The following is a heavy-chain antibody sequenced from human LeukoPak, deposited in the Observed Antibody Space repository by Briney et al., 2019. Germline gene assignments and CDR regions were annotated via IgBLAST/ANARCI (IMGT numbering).Heavy chain of an antibody. CDR2: INPNSSGT. Sequence: EASVKVSCKASGYTFTGYYMHWVRQAPGQGLEWMGWINPNSSGTNYAQKFQGRVTMTRDTSISTAYMELSRLRSDDTAVYYCARGYCSSTSCYTEYYYYYMDVWGKGTTVTVSS. D-gene: IGHD2-2*02. CDR3: ARGYCSSTSCYTEYYYYYMDV. V-gene: IGHV1-2*02. J-gene: IGHJ6*03. CDR1: GYTFTGYY.